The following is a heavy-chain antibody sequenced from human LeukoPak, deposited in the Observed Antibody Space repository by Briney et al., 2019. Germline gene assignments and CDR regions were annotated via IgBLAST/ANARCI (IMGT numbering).Heavy chain of an antibody. CDR3: ASQGPEGTSGWY. J-gene: IGHJ4*02. Sequence: PGGSLRLSCAASGFTISSYGMHWVRQAPGKGLGWVAVIWYNGSNTYYADSVKGRFTISRDNSKDTLFLQLNSLRAEDTAVYYCASQGPEGTSGWYWGQGTLVTVSS. D-gene: IGHD6-19*01. V-gene: IGHV3-33*01. CDR1: GFTISSYG. CDR2: IWYNGSNT.